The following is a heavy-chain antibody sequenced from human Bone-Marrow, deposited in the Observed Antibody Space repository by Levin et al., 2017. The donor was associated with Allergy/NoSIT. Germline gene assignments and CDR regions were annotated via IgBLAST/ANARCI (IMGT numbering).Heavy chain of an antibody. CDR1: GFMFNVYG. Sequence: GGSLRLSCVASGFMFNVYGMHWVRQAPGKGLEWVAVIWDDGTNENYADSVKGRFTISRDNSINTVFLQMNSLRAEDTAVYYCAREGSWSSTWLGNYYFDWWGQGTLVTVSS. CDR3: AREGSWSSTWLGNYYFDW. D-gene: IGHD6-13*01. CDR2: IWDDGTNE. V-gene: IGHV3-33*01. J-gene: IGHJ4*02.